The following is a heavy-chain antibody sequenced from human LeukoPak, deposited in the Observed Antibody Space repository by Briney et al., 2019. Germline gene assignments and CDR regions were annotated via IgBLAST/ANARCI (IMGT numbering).Heavy chain of an antibody. CDR1: GGSFSGYY. D-gene: IGHD3-22*01. J-gene: IGHJ4*02. CDR2: INHSGST. Sequence: SETLSLTCAVYGGSFSGYYWSWIRQPPGKGLEWIGEINHSGSTNYNPSLKSRVTISVDTSKNQFSLKLSSVTAADTAVYYCASSWWYYDSSGYSSFDYWGQGTLVTVSS. V-gene: IGHV4-34*01. CDR3: ASSWWYYDSSGYSSFDY.